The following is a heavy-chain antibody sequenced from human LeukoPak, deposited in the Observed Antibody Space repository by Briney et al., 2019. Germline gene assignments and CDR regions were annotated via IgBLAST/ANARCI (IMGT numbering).Heavy chain of an antibody. CDR1: GFTFTSYW. CDR2: ISTEGSST. CDR3: ARGLCGGDCYDY. Sequence: GGSLRLSCAASGFTFTSYWMHWVRHAPGKGLVWVSRISTEGSSTIYADSVKGRFTISRDNAKNTLYLQMNSLRAEDTALYYCARGLCGGDCYDYWGQGTLVTVSS. V-gene: IGHV3-74*01. D-gene: IGHD2-21*01. J-gene: IGHJ4*02.